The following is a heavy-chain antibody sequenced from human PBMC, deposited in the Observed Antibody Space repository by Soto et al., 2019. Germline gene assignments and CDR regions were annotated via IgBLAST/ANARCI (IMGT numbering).Heavy chain of an antibody. CDR1: GGTFSSYA. CDR3: ARDAVPGYGDYHLDY. Sequence: QVQLVQSGAEVKKPGSSVKVSCKASGGTFSSYAISWVRQAPGQGLEWMGGIIPIFGTAKYAQKFRGRVTXTXEXSSXTAYMELSSLRSEDTAVYYCARDAVPGYGDYHLDYWGQGTLVTVSS. D-gene: IGHD4-17*01. V-gene: IGHV1-69*05. J-gene: IGHJ4*02. CDR2: IIPIFGTA.